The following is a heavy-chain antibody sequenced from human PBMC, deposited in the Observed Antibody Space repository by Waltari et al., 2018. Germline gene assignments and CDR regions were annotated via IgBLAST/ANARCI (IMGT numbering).Heavy chain of an antibody. Sequence: QVQLVQSGAEVKKPGASVKVSCKASGYTFTGYYMHWVRQAPGPGLEWMGRINPNSGGTNYAQKLQGRVTMTRDTSISTAYMERSRLRSDDTAVYYCARGLPAPGPPSESDAFDIWGQGTMVTVSS. CDR1: GYTFTGYY. CDR3: ARGLPAPGPPSESDAFDI. CDR2: INPNSGGT. J-gene: IGHJ3*02. D-gene: IGHD5-12*01. V-gene: IGHV1-2*06.